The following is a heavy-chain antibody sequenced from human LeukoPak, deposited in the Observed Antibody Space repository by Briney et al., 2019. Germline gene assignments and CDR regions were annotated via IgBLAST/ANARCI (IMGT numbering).Heavy chain of an antibody. D-gene: IGHD3-22*01. J-gene: IGHJ4*02. CDR2: ISSSSSYI. Sequence: GGSLRLSCAASGFTFSSYSMNWVRQAPGKGLEWVSSISSSSSYIYYADSVKGRFTISRDNAKNSLYLQMNSLRAEDTAVYYCARDLQPPIYDSSGSYSKTDYWGQGTLVTVSS. CDR3: ARDLQPPIYDSSGSYSKTDY. CDR1: GFTFSSYS. V-gene: IGHV3-21*01.